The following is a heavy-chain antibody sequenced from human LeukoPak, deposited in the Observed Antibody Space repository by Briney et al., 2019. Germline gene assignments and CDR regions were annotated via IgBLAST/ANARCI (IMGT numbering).Heavy chain of an antibody. CDR2: ISSISYI. D-gene: IGHD4-17*01. V-gene: IGHV3-21*01. CDR3: ARDQYGDYALDY. CDR1: GFTFSSYS. Sequence: GGSLRLSCAVSGFTFSSYSMNWVRQAPGKGLERVSSISSISYIYYAELVKGRFTISRDTAKNSLYLEVNSLRAEDTAVYYCARDQYGDYALDYWGQGTLVTVSS. J-gene: IGHJ4*02.